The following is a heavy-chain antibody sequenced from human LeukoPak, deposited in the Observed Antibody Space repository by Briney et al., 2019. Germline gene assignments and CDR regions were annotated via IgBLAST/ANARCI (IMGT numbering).Heavy chain of an antibody. CDR2: IYYSGST. Sequence: KSSETLSLTCTVSGGSISSSSYYWGWIRQPPGKGLEWIGSIYYSGSTYYNPSLKSRVTISVDTSKNQFSLKLSSVTAADTAVYYCARALKGAFDIWGQGTMVTVSS. CDR3: ARALKGAFDI. J-gene: IGHJ3*02. V-gene: IGHV4-39*07. CDR1: GGSISSSSYY.